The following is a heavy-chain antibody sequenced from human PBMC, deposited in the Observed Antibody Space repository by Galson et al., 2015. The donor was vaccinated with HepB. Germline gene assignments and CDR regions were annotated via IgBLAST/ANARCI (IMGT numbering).Heavy chain of an antibody. CDR1: GGTFSSYA. J-gene: IGHJ6*03. D-gene: IGHD2-21*01. CDR2: IIPIFGTA. Sequence: SVKVSCKASGGTFSSYAISWVRQAPGQGLEWMGGIIPIFGTANYAQKFQGRVTITADESTSTAYMELSSLRSEDTAMYYCASRLFRARYYYYMDVWGKGTTVTVSS. V-gene: IGHV1-69*13. CDR3: ASRLFRARYYYYMDV.